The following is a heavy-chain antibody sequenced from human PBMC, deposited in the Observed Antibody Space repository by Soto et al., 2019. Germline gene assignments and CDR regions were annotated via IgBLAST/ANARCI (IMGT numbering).Heavy chain of an antibody. J-gene: IGHJ4*02. D-gene: IGHD2-8*02. CDR2: INHSGST. Sequence: QVQLQQWGAGLLKPSETLSLTCAVYGGSFSGYYWTWIRQPPGTGLEWIGEINHSGSTNYNPSLNTRATISVDTSKHQFSLKLTSVTAADPAVYYCARDKITGLFDYWGQGTLVTVSS. V-gene: IGHV4-34*01. CDR1: GGSFSGYY. CDR3: ARDKITGLFDY.